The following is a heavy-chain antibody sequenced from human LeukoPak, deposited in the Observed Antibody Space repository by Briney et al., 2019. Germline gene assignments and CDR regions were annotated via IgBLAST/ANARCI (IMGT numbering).Heavy chain of an antibody. CDR3: ARSLYYYDSSGYYGPGAFDI. CDR1: GGSISTSNYY. CDR2: IYYSGST. J-gene: IGHJ3*02. D-gene: IGHD3-22*01. V-gene: IGHV4-39*07. Sequence: PSETLSLTCTVSGGSISTSNYYWGWIRQPPGKGLEWIGSIYYSGSTYYNPSLKSRVTISVDTSKNQFSLKLSSVTAADTAVYYCARSLYYYDSSGYYGPGAFDIWGQGTMVTVSS.